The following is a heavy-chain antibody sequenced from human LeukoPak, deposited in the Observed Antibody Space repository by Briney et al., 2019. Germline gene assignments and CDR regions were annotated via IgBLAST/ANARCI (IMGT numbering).Heavy chain of an antibody. CDR1: GFTFSSYW. J-gene: IGHJ6*02. CDR2: INSDGSST. CDR3: ARGLPNYYGMDV. V-gene: IGHV3-74*01. Sequence: AGGSLRLSCAASGFTFSSYWMHWVRQAPGKGLVWVSRINSDGSSTSYADSVKGRFTISRDNAKNTLYLQMNSLRTEDTAVYYCARGLPNYYGMDVWGQGTTVTVSS.